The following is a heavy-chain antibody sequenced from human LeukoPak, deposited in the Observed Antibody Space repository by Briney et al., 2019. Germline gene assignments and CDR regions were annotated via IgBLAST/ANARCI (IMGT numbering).Heavy chain of an antibody. D-gene: IGHD5-24*01. Sequence: GGSLRLSCAASGFTFTSYDMSWVRQAPGKGLEWVGRIKSKTDGGTTDYAAPVKGRFTISRDDSKNTLYLQMNSLKTEDTAVYYCTTVFWVATIGGEYYFDYWGQGTLVTVSS. CDR3: TTVFWVATIGGEYYFDY. CDR2: IKSKTDGGTT. CDR1: GFTFTSYD. V-gene: IGHV3-15*01. J-gene: IGHJ4*02.